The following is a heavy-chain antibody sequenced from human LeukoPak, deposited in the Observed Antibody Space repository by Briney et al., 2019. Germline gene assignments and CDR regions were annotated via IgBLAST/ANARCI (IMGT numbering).Heavy chain of an antibody. J-gene: IGHJ4*02. CDR1: GGSISSYY. Sequence: PSETLSLTCTVSGGSISSYYWSWIRQPPGKGLEWIGYSYYSGSTNYNPSLKSRVTISVDTSKNQFSLKLSSVTAADTAVYYCARDFGPSRGFDYWGQGTLVTVSP. V-gene: IGHV4-59*12. D-gene: IGHD3-10*01. CDR2: SYYSGST. CDR3: ARDFGPSRGFDY.